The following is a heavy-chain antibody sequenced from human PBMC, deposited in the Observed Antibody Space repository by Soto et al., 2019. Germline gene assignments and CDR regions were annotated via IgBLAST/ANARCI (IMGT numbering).Heavy chain of an antibody. Sequence: GGSLRLSCAASGFTFSSYEMNWVRQAPGKGLEWVSYISSSGSTIYYADSVKGRFTISRDNAKNSLYLQMNSLRAEDTAVYYCARWDTARSFDCWGQGTLVTVSS. V-gene: IGHV3-48*03. CDR1: GFTFSSYE. CDR3: ARWDTARSFDC. D-gene: IGHD5-18*01. CDR2: ISSSGSTI. J-gene: IGHJ4*02.